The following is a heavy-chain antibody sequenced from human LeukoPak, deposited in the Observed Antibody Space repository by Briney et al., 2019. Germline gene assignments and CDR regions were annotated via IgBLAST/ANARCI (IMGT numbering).Heavy chain of an antibody. CDR2: IYYSGST. Sequence: SETLSLTCTVSGGSISSSNYYWGWIRQPPGKGLEWIGSIYYSGSTYYSTYNPSLKSRVTISVDTSKNQFSLKLSSVTAADTAVNYWAREVPVCISTSCYGNNWFNPWGQGPWSASPQ. J-gene: IGHJ5*02. CDR1: GGSISSSNYY. V-gene: IGHV4-39*07. D-gene: IGHD2-2*01. CDR3: AREVPVCISTSCYGNNWFNP.